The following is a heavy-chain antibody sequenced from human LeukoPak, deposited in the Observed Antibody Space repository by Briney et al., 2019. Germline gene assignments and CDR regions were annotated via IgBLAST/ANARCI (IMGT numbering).Heavy chain of an antibody. J-gene: IGHJ4*02. CDR1: GFTVSNNY. D-gene: IGHD6-19*01. CDR2: INSDGSST. CDR3: ARGSGWFYFDY. V-gene: IGHV3-74*01. Sequence: GGSLRLSCAASGFTVSNNYMSWVRQAPGKGLVWVSRINSDGSSTSYADSVKGRFTISRDNAKNTLYLQMNSLRAEDTAVYYCARGSGWFYFDYWGQGTLVTVSS.